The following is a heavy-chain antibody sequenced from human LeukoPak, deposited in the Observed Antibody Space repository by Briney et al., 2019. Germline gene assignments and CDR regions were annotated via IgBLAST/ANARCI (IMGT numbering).Heavy chain of an antibody. V-gene: IGHV1-69*13. CDR1: GGTFTIYT. D-gene: IGHD3-10*01. J-gene: IGHJ4*02. CDR3: ARGLVRGVHYYFDY. CDR2: IIPIFGTA. Sequence: SVTVSSTASGGTFTIYTISWVRQAPGQGLEWMGGIIPIFGTANYAQKFQGRVTITADESTSTAYMELSSLRSEDTAVYYCARGLVRGVHYYFDYWGQGTLVTVSS.